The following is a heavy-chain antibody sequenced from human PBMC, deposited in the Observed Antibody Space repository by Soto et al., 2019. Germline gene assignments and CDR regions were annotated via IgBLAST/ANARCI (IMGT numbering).Heavy chain of an antibody. CDR3: ARDRRITMIVVDSFDY. D-gene: IGHD3-22*01. V-gene: IGHV1-18*04. Sequence: ASVKVSCKASGYTFTSYGISWVRQAPGQGLEWMGWISAYNGNANYAQKLQGRVTMTTDTSTSTAYMELRSLRSDDTAVYYCARDRRITMIVVDSFDYWRQGTLVTVSS. CDR1: GYTFTSYG. CDR2: ISAYNGNA. J-gene: IGHJ4*02.